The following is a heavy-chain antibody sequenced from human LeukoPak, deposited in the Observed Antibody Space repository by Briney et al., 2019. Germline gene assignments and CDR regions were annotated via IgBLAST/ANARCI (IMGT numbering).Heavy chain of an antibody. D-gene: IGHD6-19*01. Sequence: PSETLSLTCAVYGGSFSGYYWSWTRQPPGKGLEWIGEINHSGSTNYNPSLKSRVTISVDTSKNQFSLKLSSVTAADTAVYYCARETRGSGEYFDYWGQGTLVTVSS. CDR2: INHSGST. CDR3: ARETRGSGEYFDY. J-gene: IGHJ4*02. V-gene: IGHV4-34*01. CDR1: GGSFSGYY.